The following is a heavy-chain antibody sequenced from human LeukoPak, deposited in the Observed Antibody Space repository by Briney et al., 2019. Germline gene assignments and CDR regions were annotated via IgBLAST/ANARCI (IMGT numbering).Heavy chain of an antibody. Sequence: GRSLRLSCAASGFTFSSYGMHWVRQAPGKGLEWVAVISYDGSNKYYADSVKGRFTISRDNSKNTLYLQMNSLRAEDTAVYYCAKDLRDGYKSYYYYGMDVWGQGTTVTVSS. V-gene: IGHV3-30*18. J-gene: IGHJ6*02. D-gene: IGHD5-24*01. CDR2: ISYDGSNK. CDR1: GFTFSSYG. CDR3: AKDLRDGYKSYYYYGMDV.